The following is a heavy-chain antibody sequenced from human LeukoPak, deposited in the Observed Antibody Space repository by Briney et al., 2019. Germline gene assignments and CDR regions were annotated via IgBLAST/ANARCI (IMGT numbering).Heavy chain of an antibody. D-gene: IGHD6-19*01. CDR1: GGTFSSYY. Sequence: RASVKVSCKASGGTFSSYYMHWVRQAPGQGLEWMGIINPSGGSTSYAQKFQGRVTMTRDTSTSTVYMELSSLRSEDTAVYYCASGDSSGCFDYWGQGTLVTVSS. V-gene: IGHV1-46*01. J-gene: IGHJ4*02. CDR3: ASGDSSGCFDY. CDR2: INPSGGST.